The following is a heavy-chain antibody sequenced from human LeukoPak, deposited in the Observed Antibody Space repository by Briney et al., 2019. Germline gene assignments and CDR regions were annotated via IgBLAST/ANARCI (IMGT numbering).Heavy chain of an antibody. CDR2: IYYSGST. Sequence: SETLSLTCTDSGGSISSYYWSWIRQPPGKGLEWIGYIYYSGSTNYNPSLKSRVTISVDTSKNQFSLKLSSVTAADTAVYYCATFPVGMITFGGVIVDDYWGQGTLVTVSS. D-gene: IGHD3-16*02. CDR3: ATFPVGMITFGGVIVDDY. V-gene: IGHV4-59*01. J-gene: IGHJ4*02. CDR1: GGSISSYY.